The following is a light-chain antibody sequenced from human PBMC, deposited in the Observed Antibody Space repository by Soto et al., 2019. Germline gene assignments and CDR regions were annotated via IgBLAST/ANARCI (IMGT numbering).Light chain of an antibody. Sequence: EIVVTQSPALLSVSPGERDTLSCRASQSVISSIAWYQQKLGQAPRLLIYGASTRATGIPARFSGSGSGTEFFLTISSLQSEDFAMYYCQHYNNWLGTFGGGTKVEIK. CDR2: GAS. CDR1: QSVISS. J-gene: IGKJ4*01. V-gene: IGKV3-15*01. CDR3: QHYNNWLGT.